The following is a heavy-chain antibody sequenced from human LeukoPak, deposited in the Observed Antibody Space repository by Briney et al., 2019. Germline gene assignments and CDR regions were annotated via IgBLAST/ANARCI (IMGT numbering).Heavy chain of an antibody. CDR1: GGSLSGYY. D-gene: IGHD2-2*02. Sequence: SETLSLTCAVYGGSLSGYYWSWIRQTPGKGLEWIGEINHSGGTNYNPSLKSRVTISVDTSKNQFSLKLSSVTAADTAVYYCARARFVVVPAAIVRWFDRWGQGTLVTVSS. V-gene: IGHV4-34*01. J-gene: IGHJ5*02. CDR3: ARARFVVVPAAIVRWFDR. CDR2: INHSGGT.